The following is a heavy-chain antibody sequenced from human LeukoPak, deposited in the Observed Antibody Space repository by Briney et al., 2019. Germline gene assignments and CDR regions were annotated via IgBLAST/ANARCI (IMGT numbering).Heavy chain of an antibody. D-gene: IGHD2-8*01. CDR2: IYYSGNT. V-gene: IGHV4-39*01. CDR1: GGSISSSHYY. CDR3: AGQRRVTGPNWFGP. J-gene: IGHJ5*02. Sequence: PSETLSLTCTVSGGSISSSHYYWGWVRQPPGKGLEWIGSIYYSGNTYYNPSLKSRVTMSVDTSMNQFSLKLNSVTAADTAVYYCAGQRRVTGPNWFGPWAREPWSPSPQ.